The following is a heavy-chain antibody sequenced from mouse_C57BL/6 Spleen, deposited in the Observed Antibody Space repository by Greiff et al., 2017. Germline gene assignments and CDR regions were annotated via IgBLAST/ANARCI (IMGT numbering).Heavy chain of an antibody. V-gene: IGHV5-17*01. J-gene: IGHJ4*01. CDR3: ARLPTVVAGDY. Sequence: EVQLVESGGGLVKPGGSLKLSCAASGFTFSDYGMHWVRQAPEKGLEWVAYISSGSSTIYYADTVKGRFTISRDNAKNTLFLQMTSLRSEDTAMYYCARLPTVVAGDYWGQGTSVTVSS. CDR1: GFTFSDYG. CDR2: ISSGSSTI. D-gene: IGHD1-1*01.